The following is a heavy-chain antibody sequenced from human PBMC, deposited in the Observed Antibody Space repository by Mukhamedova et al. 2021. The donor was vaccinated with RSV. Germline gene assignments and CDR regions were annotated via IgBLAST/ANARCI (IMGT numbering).Heavy chain of an antibody. CDR3: ARDPDIAVVPPDGKLDGVGAFD. CDR2: IKEGGSEQ. CDR1: GITQSTWG. J-gene: IGHJ3*01. Sequence: GITQSTWGMSWVRQAPGKGLEWVANIKEGGSEQYYVDSVKGRFTISRDNAKNSLYLQMNSLRAEDTAVYYCARDPDIAVVPPDGKLDGVGAFD. V-gene: IGHV3-7*01. D-gene: IGHD2-2*01.